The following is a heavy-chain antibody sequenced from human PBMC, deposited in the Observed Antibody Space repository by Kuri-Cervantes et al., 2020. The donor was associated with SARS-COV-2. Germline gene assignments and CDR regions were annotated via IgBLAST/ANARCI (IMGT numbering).Heavy chain of an antibody. CDR2: IRSKANSYAT. CDR3: TRRRLLYGIDV. Sequence: GESLKISCAASGLTFSGSAMHWVRQASGKGLEWVGRIRSKANSYATAYAASVKGRFTISRDDSKNTAYLQMNSLKTEDTAVYYCTRRRLLYGIDVWGQGTTVTVSS. V-gene: IGHV3-73*01. D-gene: IGHD5-24*01. CDR1: GLTFSGSA. J-gene: IGHJ6*02.